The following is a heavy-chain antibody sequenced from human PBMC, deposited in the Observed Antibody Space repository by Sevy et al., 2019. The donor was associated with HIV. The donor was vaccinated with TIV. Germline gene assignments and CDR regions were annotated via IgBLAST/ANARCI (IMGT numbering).Heavy chain of an antibody. J-gene: IGHJ4*02. CDR2: IYYSGST. CDR3: ARADLMARSLDY. CDR1: GGSISSGGYY. Sequence: SEILSLTCTVSGGSISSGGYYWSWIRQHPGKGLEWIGYIYYSGSTYYNPSLKSRVTISVDTSKNQFSLKLSSVTAADTAVYYCARADLMARSLDYWGQGTLVTVSS. D-gene: IGHD5-12*01. V-gene: IGHV4-31*03.